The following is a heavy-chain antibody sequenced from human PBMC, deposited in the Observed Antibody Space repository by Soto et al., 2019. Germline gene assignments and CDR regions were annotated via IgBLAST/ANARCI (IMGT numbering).Heavy chain of an antibody. D-gene: IGHD2-15*01. CDR1: GFTFSNAW. CDR2: IKSKTDGGTT. Sequence: GGSLRLSCAASGFTFSNAWMNWVRQAPGKGLEWVGRIKSKTDGGTTDYAAPVKGRFTISRDDSKNTLYLQVNSLKTEDTAVYYCTRQVRLGSRGNCDHSCGMDVWGQGTTVTVSS. J-gene: IGHJ6*02. V-gene: IGHV3-15*07. CDR3: TRQVRLGSRGNCDHSCGMDV.